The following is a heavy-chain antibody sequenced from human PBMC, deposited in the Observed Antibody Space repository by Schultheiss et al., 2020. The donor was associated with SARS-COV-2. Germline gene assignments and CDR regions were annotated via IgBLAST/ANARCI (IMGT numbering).Heavy chain of an antibody. Sequence: SVKVSCKASGFTFTSSAVQWVRQARGQRLEWIGWIVVGSGNTNYAQKFQERVTITRDMSTSTAYMELSSLRSEDTAVYYCAAEDYSSGYYVQHWGQGTLVTVSS. J-gene: IGHJ1*01. V-gene: IGHV1-58*01. CDR3: AAEDYSSGYYVQH. D-gene: IGHD3-22*01. CDR1: GFTFTSSA. CDR2: IVVGSGNT.